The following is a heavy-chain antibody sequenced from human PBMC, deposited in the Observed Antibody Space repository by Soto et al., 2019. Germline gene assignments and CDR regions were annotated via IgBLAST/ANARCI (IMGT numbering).Heavy chain of an antibody. V-gene: IGHV3-48*01. J-gene: IGHJ4*02. D-gene: IGHD2-21*01. CDR2: ISSSSSTI. CDR3: ARDLVVVIANPSYFDY. CDR1: GFTFSSYS. Sequence: EVQLVESGGGLVQPGGSLRLSCAASGFTFSSYSMNWVRQAPGKGLEWVSYISSSSSTIYYADSVKGRFTISRDNAKNSLYLQMNSLRAEDTAVYYCARDLVVVIANPSYFDYWGQGTLVTVSS.